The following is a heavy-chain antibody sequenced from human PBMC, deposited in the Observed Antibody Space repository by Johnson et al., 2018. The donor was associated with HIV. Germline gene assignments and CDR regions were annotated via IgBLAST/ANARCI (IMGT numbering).Heavy chain of an antibody. J-gene: IGHJ3*02. V-gene: IGHV3-30*02. D-gene: IGHD6-6*01. CDR3: AKARLIAADDAFDI. CDR2: IRYDGSNK. Sequence: QVQLVESGGGLAKPAWSPRLSCAASQFTFSSYGMHWVRQAPGKGLEWVAFIRYDGSNKYYADSVKGRFTISRDNSKNTLYLQMNSLRAEDTAVYYCAKARLIAADDAFDIWGQGTIVTVSS. CDR1: QFTFSSYG.